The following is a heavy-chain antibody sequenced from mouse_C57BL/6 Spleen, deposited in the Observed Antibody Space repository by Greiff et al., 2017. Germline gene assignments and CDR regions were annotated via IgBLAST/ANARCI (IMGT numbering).Heavy chain of an antibody. Sequence: QVQLQPGTELVKPGASVKLSCKASGYTFTSYGISWVKQRTGQGLEWIGEIYPRSGNTYYNEKFKGKATLTADKSSSTAYMELRSLTSEDSAVYFCARSGYDYDPYYFDYWGQGTTLTVSS. V-gene: IGHV1-81*01. CDR1: GYTFTSYG. J-gene: IGHJ2*01. CDR2: IYPRSGNT. CDR3: ARSGYDYDPYYFDY. D-gene: IGHD2-4*01.